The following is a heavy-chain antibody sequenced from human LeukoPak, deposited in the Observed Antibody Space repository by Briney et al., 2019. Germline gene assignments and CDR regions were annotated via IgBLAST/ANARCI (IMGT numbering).Heavy chain of an antibody. CDR2: VSGNGGRS. D-gene: IGHD3-9*01. CDR1: GFTFSTYA. CDR3: FIGVKAEYDILTGNDD. Sequence: PGGSLRRSCAASGFTFSTYAMSWVRQDPGKGLEWVSGVSGNGGRSDYADSVKGRFTISRDNSKNSLFLQMNSLRAEDTAVYYCFIGVKAEYDILTGNDDWGQGTLVTVSS. V-gene: IGHV3-23*01. J-gene: IGHJ4*02.